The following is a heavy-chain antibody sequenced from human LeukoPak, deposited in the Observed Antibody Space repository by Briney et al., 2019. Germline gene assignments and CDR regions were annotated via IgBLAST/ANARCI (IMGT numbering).Heavy chain of an antibody. CDR3: ARELRYFDWFRVRDYYYYMDV. D-gene: IGHD3-9*01. J-gene: IGHJ6*03. V-gene: IGHV3-30*03. CDR1: GFTFSSYG. CDR2: ISYDGSNK. Sequence: PGGSLRLSCAASGFTFSSYGMHWVRQAPGKGLEWVAVISYDGSNKYYADSVKGRFTISRDNSKNTLYLQMNSLRAEDTAVYYCARELRYFDWFRVRDYYYYMDVWGKGTTVTISS.